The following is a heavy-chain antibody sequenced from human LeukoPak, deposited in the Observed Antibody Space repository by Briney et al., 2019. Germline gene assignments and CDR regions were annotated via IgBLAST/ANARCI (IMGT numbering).Heavy chain of an antibody. J-gene: IGHJ4*02. V-gene: IGHV3-30*02. CDR1: GFTFSGYG. CDR3: AKDLGYSGYEVDYFDY. D-gene: IGHD5-12*01. CDR2: IRYDGSNK. Sequence: PGGSLRLSCAASGFTFSGYGMHWVRQAPGKGLEWVAFIRYDGSNKYYADSVKGRFTISRDNSKNTLYLQMNSLRAEDTAVYYCAKDLGYSGYEVDYFDYWGQGTLVTVSS.